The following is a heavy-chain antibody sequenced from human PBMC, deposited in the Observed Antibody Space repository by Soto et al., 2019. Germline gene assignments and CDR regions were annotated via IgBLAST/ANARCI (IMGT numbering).Heavy chain of an antibody. J-gene: IGHJ4*02. Sequence: QVQLVQSGAEGKKPGASVRLSCKASGYTFTSHIMHWVRQAPGQRLEWMGWTNAGNGDTKYSQKFEDRVTTTTDTSASIVYMELGSLRSEDTALSYFARDQGGTFLAFYFDSWGQGTLVTVSS. CDR1: GYTFTSHI. V-gene: IGHV1-3*01. CDR3: ARDQGGTFLAFYFDS. D-gene: IGHD3-3*01. CDR2: TNAGNGDT.